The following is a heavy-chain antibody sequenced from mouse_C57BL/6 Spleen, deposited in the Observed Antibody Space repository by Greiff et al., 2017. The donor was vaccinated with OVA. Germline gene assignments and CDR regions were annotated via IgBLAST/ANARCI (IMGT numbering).Heavy chain of an antibody. CDR3: ARDSGYYFDY. D-gene: IGHD3-2*02. J-gene: IGHJ2*01. V-gene: IGHV1-18*01. CDR1: GYTFTDYN. Sequence: VQLKQSGPELVKPGASVKIPCKASGYTFTDYNMDWVKQSHGQSLEWIGDINPNNGGTIYNQKFKGKATFTVDKSSSTAYVDLRSLTSEDTAVYYCARDSGYYFDYWGQGTTLTVSS. CDR2: INPNNGGT.